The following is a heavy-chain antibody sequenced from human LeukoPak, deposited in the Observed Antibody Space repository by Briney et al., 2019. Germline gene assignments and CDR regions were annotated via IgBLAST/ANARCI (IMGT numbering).Heavy chain of an antibody. CDR3: ARGGTWHVQNDY. V-gene: IGHV4-34*01. CDR1: GGSFSGYF. J-gene: IGHJ4*02. D-gene: IGHD1-1*01. CDR2: INHSGST. Sequence: ASETLSLTCTVYGGSFSGYFWSWIRQPPGKGLEWIGEINHSGSTNYNPSLKSRITISVDTSKTQFSLKLSSVTAADTAVYYCARGGTWHVQNDYWGQGTLVTVSS.